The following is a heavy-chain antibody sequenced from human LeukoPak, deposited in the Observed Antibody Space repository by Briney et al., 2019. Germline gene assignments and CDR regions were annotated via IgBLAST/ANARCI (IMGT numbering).Heavy chain of an antibody. CDR2: IYAGGST. CDR3: ARDFSGQ. Sequence: GRSLRLSCAASGFTFSSYGMHWVRQAPGKGLEWVSVIYAGGSTYYADSVKGRFTISRDISKNTLYLQMNSLRAEDTAVYYCARDFSGQWSQGTLVTVSS. J-gene: IGHJ4*02. V-gene: IGHV3-53*01. D-gene: IGHD2/OR15-2a*01. CDR1: GFTFSSYG.